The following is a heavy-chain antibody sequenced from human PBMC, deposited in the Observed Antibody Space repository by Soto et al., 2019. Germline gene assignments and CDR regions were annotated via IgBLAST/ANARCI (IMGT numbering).Heavy chain of an antibody. CDR2: FDPEDGET. CDR1: GYTLTELS. J-gene: IGHJ5*02. D-gene: IGHD6-13*01. CDR3: VRRHVSATGIDWFDP. Sequence: GASVKVSCKVSGYTLTELSMHWVRQAPGKGLEWVGGFDPEDGETIYAQKFQGIVTMTEDTSTDTAYMELSSLRSEDTAVYYCVRRHVSATGIDWFDPWGQGTLVTVSS. V-gene: IGHV1-24*01.